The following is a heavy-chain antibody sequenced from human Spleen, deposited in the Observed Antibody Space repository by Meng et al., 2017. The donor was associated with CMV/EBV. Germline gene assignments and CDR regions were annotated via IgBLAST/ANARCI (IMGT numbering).Heavy chain of an antibody. D-gene: IGHD2-15*01. CDR3: ARGRGWSTVPLPFNI. CDR2: IYYSGGT. J-gene: IGHJ3*02. CDR1: GGSISSYY. V-gene: IGHV4-59*01. Sequence: GSLTLSCTVSGGSISSYYWSWIRQPPGKGLEWIGYIYYSGGTNYNTSLKSRVTISVDTSKNQFSLKLSSGTAADTAVYCWARGRGWSTVPLPFNIWGQGTMVTVSS.